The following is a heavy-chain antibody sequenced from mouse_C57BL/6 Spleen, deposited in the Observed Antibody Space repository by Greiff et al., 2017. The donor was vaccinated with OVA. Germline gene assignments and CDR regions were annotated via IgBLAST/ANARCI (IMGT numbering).Heavy chain of an antibody. V-gene: IGHV2-2*01. D-gene: IGHD2-4*01. J-gene: IGHJ4*01. CDR1: GFSLTSYG. CDR3: ARSDDYDRGSYAMDY. CDR2: IWSGGST. Sequence: VQLQQSGPGLVQPSQSLSITCTVSGFSLTSYGVHWVRQSPGKGLEWLGVIWSGGSTDYNAAFISRLSISKDNSKCQVFFKMNSLQADDTAIYYCARSDDYDRGSYAMDYWGQGTSVTVSS.